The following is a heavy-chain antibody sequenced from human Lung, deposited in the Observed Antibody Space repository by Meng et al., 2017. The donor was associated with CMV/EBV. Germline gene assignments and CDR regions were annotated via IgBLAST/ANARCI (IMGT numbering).Heavy chain of an antibody. V-gene: IGHV3-21*06. CDR1: GLNFRTYG. CDR3: TTDPEGDYDFDF. D-gene: IGHD4-17*01. Sequence: SXVVSGLNFRTYGMTWVRQASGKGLEFVSHINAESTNKGYADAVKGRFTISRDIAGSSVFLQMNNLRVEDAAVYYCTTDPEGDYDFDFWGQGTLVTVSS. J-gene: IGHJ4*02. CDR2: INAESTNK.